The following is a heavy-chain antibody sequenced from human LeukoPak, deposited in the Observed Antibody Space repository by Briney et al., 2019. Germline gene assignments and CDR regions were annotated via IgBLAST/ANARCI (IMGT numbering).Heavy chain of an antibody. CDR1: GGSFSGYY. Sequence: SETLSLTCAVYGGSFSGYYWSWIPQPPGKGLEWIGELNHSGSTNYNPSLKSRVTISVDTSKYQFSLKLSSVTAAERAVDYGARFFSGSGWSTAGYKWFDPWGQGTLVTVSS. V-gene: IGHV4-34*01. CDR3: ARFFSGSGWSTAGYKWFDP. J-gene: IGHJ5*02. CDR2: LNHSGST. D-gene: IGHD6-19*01.